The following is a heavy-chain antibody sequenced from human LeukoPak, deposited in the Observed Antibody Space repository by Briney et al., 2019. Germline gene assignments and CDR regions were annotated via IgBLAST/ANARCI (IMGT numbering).Heavy chain of an antibody. V-gene: IGHV4-59*12. Sequence: SETLSLTCTVSGGSISSYYWSWIRQPPGKGLEWIGYIYYSGSTNYNPSLKSRVTISVDTSKNQFSLKLSSVTAADTAVYYCACIAVAGTANYYYGMDVWGQGTTVTVSS. CDR3: ACIAVAGTANYYYGMDV. D-gene: IGHD6-19*01. CDR2: IYYSGST. J-gene: IGHJ6*02. CDR1: GGSISSYY.